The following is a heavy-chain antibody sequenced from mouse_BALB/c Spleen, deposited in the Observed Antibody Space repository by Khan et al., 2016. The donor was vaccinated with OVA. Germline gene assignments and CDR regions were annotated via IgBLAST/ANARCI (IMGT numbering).Heavy chain of an antibody. V-gene: IGHV2-3*01. D-gene: IGHD2-13*01. Sequence: QVQLKESGPGLVAPSQSLSITCTVSGSSSSSYGVSWARQTPGKGLEWLGVIWSDGNTNYHSSLKSRLTITKDNSKSQVLLKLNSLQTDDTATYYCAIIFYGDGWFAYWGQGTLVTVSA. CDR2: IWSDGNT. CDR3: AIIFYGDGWFAY. CDR1: GSSSSSYG. J-gene: IGHJ3*01.